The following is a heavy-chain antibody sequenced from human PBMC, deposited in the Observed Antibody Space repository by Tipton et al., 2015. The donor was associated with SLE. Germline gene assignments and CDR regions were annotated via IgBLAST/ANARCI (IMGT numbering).Heavy chain of an antibody. J-gene: IGHJ4*02. V-gene: IGHV3-33*06. CDR2: IWYDGSDT. CDR1: GFTFSYYG. Sequence: SLRLSCTASGFTFSYYGMHWVRQAPGKGLEWVAVIWYDGSDTYYADSVKGRFTISRDNSKNTLYLQMNSLRVEDTAVYYCAKAGSNWHNYFDYWGQGTLVTVSS. CDR3: AKAGSNWHNYFDY. D-gene: IGHD1-26*01.